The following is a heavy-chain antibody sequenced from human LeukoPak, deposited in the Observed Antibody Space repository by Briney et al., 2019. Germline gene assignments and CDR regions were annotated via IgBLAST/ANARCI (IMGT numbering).Heavy chain of an antibody. CDR1: GGSISNGGYS. CDR3: ARGGPLWFGELSYFDY. D-gene: IGHD3-10*01. Sequence: SQTLSLTCAVSGGSISNGGYSWSWIRQPPGKGLEWIGYIYHSGSTYYNPSLKSRVTISVDRSKNQFSLKLSSVTAADTAVYYCARGGPLWFGELSYFDYWGQGALVTVSS. CDR2: IYHSGST. V-gene: IGHV4-30-2*01. J-gene: IGHJ4*02.